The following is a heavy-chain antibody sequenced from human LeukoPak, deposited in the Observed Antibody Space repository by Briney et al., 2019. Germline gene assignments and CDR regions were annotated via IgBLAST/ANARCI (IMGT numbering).Heavy chain of an antibody. CDR2: IRYDGSNK. CDR3: VKEADRYYYDSSGNDFDY. D-gene: IGHD3-22*01. CDR1: GFTFSSYG. Sequence: GGSLRLSCAASGFTFSSYGMHWVRQAPGKGLEWVAFIRYDGSNKYYADSVKGRFTISRDNSKNTLYLQMNSLRAEDTAVYYCVKEADRYYYDSSGNDFDYWGQGTLVTVSS. V-gene: IGHV3-30*02. J-gene: IGHJ4*02.